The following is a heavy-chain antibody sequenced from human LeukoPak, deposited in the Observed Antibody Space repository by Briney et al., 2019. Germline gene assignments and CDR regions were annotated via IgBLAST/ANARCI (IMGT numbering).Heavy chain of an antibody. CDR2: IYYSGST. CDR3: ATCSGGYYSHYYYMDV. CDR1: GGSISTYY. J-gene: IGHJ6*03. Sequence: PSETLSVTCTVSGGSISTYYWSWIRQLPGKGLEWIGYIYYSGSTSYNPSLKSRVTISVDTSKNQFSLKLTSVTAADTAVYYCATCSGGYYSHYYYMDVWGKGTTVTVSS. V-gene: IGHV4-59*08. D-gene: IGHD6-25*01.